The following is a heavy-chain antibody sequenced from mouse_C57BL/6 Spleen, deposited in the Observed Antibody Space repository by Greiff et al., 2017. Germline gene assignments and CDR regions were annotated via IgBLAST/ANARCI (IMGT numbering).Heavy chain of an antibody. V-gene: IGHV1-64*01. CDR1: GYTFTSYW. J-gene: IGHJ2*01. D-gene: IGHD1-1*01. CDR2: IHPNSGST. Sequence: VQLQQPGAELVKPGASVKLSCKASGYTFTSYWMHWVKQRPGQGLEWIGMIHPNSGSTNYNEKFKSKATLTVDKSSSTAYMQLSSLTSEDSAVYYCARADYYGDYFDYWSQGTTLTVSS. CDR3: ARADYYGDYFDY.